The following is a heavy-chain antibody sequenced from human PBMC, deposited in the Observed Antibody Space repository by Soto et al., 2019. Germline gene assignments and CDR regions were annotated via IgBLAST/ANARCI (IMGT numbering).Heavy chain of an antibody. CDR2: ISGTGTST. CDR1: GFTFSNYA. Sequence: EVQVLESGGDLVQPGGSLRLSCVASGFTFSNYAMSWVRQAPGKGLEWVSTISGTGTSTYYADFVKGRFTISRDNSKNSLYVQMNSLRAEDTAVYYCVKHDRGDYMASWGQGTLVTVSS. D-gene: IGHD3-16*01. CDR3: VKHDRGDYMAS. V-gene: IGHV3-23*01. J-gene: IGHJ4*02.